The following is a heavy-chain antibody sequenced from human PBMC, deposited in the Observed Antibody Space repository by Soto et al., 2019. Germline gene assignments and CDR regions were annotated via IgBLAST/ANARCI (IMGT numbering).Heavy chain of an antibody. D-gene: IGHD2-2*01. CDR2: ISSSSSYI. J-gene: IGHJ3*02. Sequence: GGSLRLSCAASGFTFRNYGMNWVRQAPGKGLEWVSYISSSSSYIYYADSVKGRFTISRDNAKNSLYLQMNSLRAEDTAVYYCARDSTGGAFDIWGQGTMVTVSS. V-gene: IGHV3-21*05. CDR1: GFTFRNYG. CDR3: ARDSTGGAFDI.